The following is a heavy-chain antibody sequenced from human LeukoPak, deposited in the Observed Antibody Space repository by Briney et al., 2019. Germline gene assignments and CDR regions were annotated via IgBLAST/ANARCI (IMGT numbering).Heavy chain of an antibody. Sequence: ASVKVSCKASGYTFTSYGISWVRQAPGQGLEWMGWIRAYNGNTNYAQKLQGRVTMTTDTSTSTAYMELRSLRSDDTAVYYCARSASYYYGSGSSYSDYWGQGTLATVSS. D-gene: IGHD3-10*01. V-gene: IGHV1-18*01. CDR2: IRAYNGNT. CDR3: ARSASYYYGSGSSYSDY. J-gene: IGHJ4*02. CDR1: GYTFTSYG.